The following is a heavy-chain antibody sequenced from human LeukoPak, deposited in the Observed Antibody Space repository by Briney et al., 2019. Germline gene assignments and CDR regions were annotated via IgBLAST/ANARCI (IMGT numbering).Heavy chain of an antibody. D-gene: IGHD3-10*02. V-gene: IGHV3-48*03. CDR1: GFTFSSYE. J-gene: IGHJ6*04. CDR3: AELGITMIGGV. CDR2: ISSSGSTI. Sequence: GGSLRLSCAASGFTFSSYEMHWVRQAPGKGLEWVSYISSSGSTIYYADSVKGRFTLSRDNAKNSLYLQMNSLRAEDTAVYYCAELGITMIGGVWGKETTVTISS.